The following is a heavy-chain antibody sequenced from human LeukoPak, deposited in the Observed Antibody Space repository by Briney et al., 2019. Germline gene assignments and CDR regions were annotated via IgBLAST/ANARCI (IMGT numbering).Heavy chain of an antibody. D-gene: IGHD3-9*01. V-gene: IGHV1-69*04. CDR1: GGTSSSYA. CDR3: ASDDSLTGQDYYYYYGMDV. Sequence: ASVKISCKASGGTSSSYAISWVRQAPGQGLEWMGRIIPILGIANYAQKFQGRVTITADKSTSTAYMELSSLRSEDTAVYYCASDDSLTGQDYYYYYGMDVWAEKTTDTVPS. J-gene: IGHJ6*01. CDR2: IIPILGIA.